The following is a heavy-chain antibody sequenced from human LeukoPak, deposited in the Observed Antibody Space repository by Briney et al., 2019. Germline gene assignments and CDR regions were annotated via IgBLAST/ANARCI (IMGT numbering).Heavy chain of an antibody. D-gene: IGHD2-2*01. CDR1: GGSISSYY. CDR3: ASQLKYCSSTSCYLGWFDP. J-gene: IGHJ5*02. CDR2: IYTSGST. Sequence: PSETLSLTCTVSGGSISSYYWSCIRQPAGKGLEWVGRIYTSGSTNYNPFLKSRVTMSVDTSKNQFSLKLSSVIAADTAVYYCASQLKYCSSTSCYLGWFDPWGQGTLVTVSS. V-gene: IGHV4-4*07.